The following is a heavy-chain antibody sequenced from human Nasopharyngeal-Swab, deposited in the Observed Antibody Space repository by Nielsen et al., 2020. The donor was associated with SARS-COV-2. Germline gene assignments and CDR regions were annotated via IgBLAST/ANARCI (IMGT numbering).Heavy chain of an antibody. J-gene: IGHJ4*02. CDR1: GFTFSLYT. D-gene: IGHD6-13*01. V-gene: IGHV3-21*04. Sequence: GESLKISCAASGFTFSLYTMNWVRQAPGKGLEWVSAISSTGDYIYYAASVKGRFTISRDNAKKSVYLQMNSLRAEDTALYYCAKGIAAAGSRCLDYWGQGTLVTVSS. CDR2: ISSTGDYI. CDR3: AKGIAAAGSRCLDY.